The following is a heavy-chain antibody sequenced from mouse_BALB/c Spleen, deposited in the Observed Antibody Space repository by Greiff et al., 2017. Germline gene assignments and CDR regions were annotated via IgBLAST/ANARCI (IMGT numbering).Heavy chain of an antibody. Sequence: EVKLVESGGGLVKPVGSLKLSCAASGFTFSDYYMYWVRQTPEKRLEWVATISDGGSYTYYPDSVKGRFTISRDNAKNNLYLQMSSLKSEDTAMYYCARGTYYRYDGFDYWGQGTTLTVSS. V-gene: IGHV5-4*02. D-gene: IGHD2-14*01. CDR2: ISDGGSYT. CDR1: GFTFSDYY. CDR3: ARGTYYRYDGFDY. J-gene: IGHJ2*01.